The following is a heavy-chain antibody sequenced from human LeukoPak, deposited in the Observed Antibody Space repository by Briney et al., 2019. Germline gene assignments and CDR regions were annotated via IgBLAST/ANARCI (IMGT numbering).Heavy chain of an antibody. V-gene: IGHV1-46*01. CDR2: INPSGGST. D-gene: IGHD1-14*01. J-gene: IGHJ4*02. CDR1: GYTFTSYY. Sequence: ASVKVSCKASGYTFTSYYMHWVRQAPGQGLEWMGIINPSGGSTSYAQKFQGRVTMTRDTPTSTVYMELSSLRSEDTAVYYCARDMSDRYYFDYWGQGTLVTVSS. CDR3: ARDMSDRYYFDY.